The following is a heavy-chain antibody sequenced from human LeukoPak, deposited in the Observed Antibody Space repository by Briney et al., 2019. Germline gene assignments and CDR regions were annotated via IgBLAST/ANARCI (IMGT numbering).Heavy chain of an antibody. D-gene: IGHD3-9*01. J-gene: IGHJ5*02. V-gene: IGHV3-30*02. Sequence: PGGSLRLSCAASGFAFSTYGMPWVRQAPGKGLEWVAFIRYDGSNKYYADSVKGRFTISRDNSKNTLYLQMNSLRAEDTAVFYCAKNRAIDWLFSSWGRGTLVTVSS. CDR3: AKNRAIDWLFSS. CDR1: GFAFSTYG. CDR2: IRYDGSNK.